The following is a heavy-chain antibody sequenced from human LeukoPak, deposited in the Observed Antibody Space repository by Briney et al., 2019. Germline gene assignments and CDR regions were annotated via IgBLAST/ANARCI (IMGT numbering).Heavy chain of an antibody. CDR3: AKEGSSWSSSDFDC. D-gene: IGHD6-13*01. J-gene: IGHJ4*02. V-gene: IGHV3-33*06. CDR2: IWYDGSNK. Sequence: GGSLRLSCAASGFTFSSYGMHWVRQAPGKGLEWVAVIWYDGSNKYYADSVKGRFTISRDNSKNTLYLQMNSLRVEDTAVYCCAKEGSSWSSSDFDCWGQGTLVTVSS. CDR1: GFTFSSYG.